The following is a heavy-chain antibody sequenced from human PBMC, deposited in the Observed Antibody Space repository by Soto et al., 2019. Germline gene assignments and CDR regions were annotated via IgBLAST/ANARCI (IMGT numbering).Heavy chain of an antibody. CDR2: ISGSGGTT. CDR3: AQTGRQWLVYFDY. D-gene: IGHD6-19*01. Sequence: EVQLLESGGGLVQPGGSLRLSCAASGFTFSNYAIAWVRQAPGKGLEWVSGISGSGGTTYYADSVKGRFTISRDNSKDTLHLPRNSLRAEDTAVYYGAQTGRQWLVYFDYWGQGALVTVSS. CDR1: GFTFSNYA. V-gene: IGHV3-23*01. J-gene: IGHJ4*02.